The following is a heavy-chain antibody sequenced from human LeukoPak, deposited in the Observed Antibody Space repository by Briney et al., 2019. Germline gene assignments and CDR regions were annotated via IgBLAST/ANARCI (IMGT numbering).Heavy chain of an antibody. Sequence: LGGSLRLSCAASGFTFSEYWMTWVRKAPGKGLEWVASIKYNGNEKQYVDSVKGRFTISRDNAKNSLYLEMTSLRAEDTALFYCARDPYKHNDYSNYGAFDVWGQGTMVTVSS. V-gene: IGHV3-7*01. CDR3: ARDPYKHNDYSNYGAFDV. CDR2: IKYNGNEK. D-gene: IGHD4-11*01. J-gene: IGHJ3*01. CDR1: GFTFSEYW.